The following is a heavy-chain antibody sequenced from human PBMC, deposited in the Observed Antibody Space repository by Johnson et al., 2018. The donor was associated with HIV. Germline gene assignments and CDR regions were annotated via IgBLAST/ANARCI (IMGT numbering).Heavy chain of an antibody. Sequence: VQLVESGGGLVQPGGSLRLSCAASGFTVSSNYMSWVRQAPGKGLEWVSVIYSGGSTYYADSVKGRFTISRDNSKNTLYLQMESLRVEDTAVYYCARDKGRGAFDIWGQGTMVTVSS. V-gene: IGHV3-66*01. CDR2: IYSGGST. D-gene: IGHD3-10*01. CDR3: ARDKGRGAFDI. J-gene: IGHJ3*02. CDR1: GFTVSSNY.